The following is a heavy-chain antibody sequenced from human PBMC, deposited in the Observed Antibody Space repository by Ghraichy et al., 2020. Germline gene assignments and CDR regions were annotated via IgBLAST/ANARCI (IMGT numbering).Heavy chain of an antibody. Sequence: GGPLRLSCAASGFSFSNFWMNWVRQGPGRGLEWVANISPDGTTRRCVDSVKGRFTVSRDNAENSLYLHLSSLRVEDTAIYYCAAYVGTSAYWGHGTLITVSS. D-gene: IGHD3-10*02. J-gene: IGHJ4*03. CDR1: GFSFSNFW. CDR2: ISPDGTTR. V-gene: IGHV3-7*03. CDR3: AAYVGTSAY.